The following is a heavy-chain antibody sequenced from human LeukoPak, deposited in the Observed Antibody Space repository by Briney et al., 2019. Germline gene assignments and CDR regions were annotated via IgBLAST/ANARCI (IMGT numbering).Heavy chain of an antibody. CDR3: ARYRLVAGIFDY. D-gene: IGHD6-19*01. CDR1: GFTFSTYW. V-gene: IGHV3-74*01. J-gene: IGHJ4*02. CDR2: INSDGSST. Sequence: GGSLRLSCAASGFTFSTYWMHWVRQAPGTGLVWVSLINSDGSSTNYADSVKGRFTISRDNAKNSLYLQMNSLRAEDTAVYYCARYRLVAGIFDYWGQGTLVTVSS.